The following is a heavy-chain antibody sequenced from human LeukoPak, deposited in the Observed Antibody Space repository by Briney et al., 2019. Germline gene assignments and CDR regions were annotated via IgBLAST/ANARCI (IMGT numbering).Heavy chain of an antibody. J-gene: IGHJ3*02. CDR1: GGSISGYY. Sequence: PSETLSLTCTVSGGSISGYYWSWIRQPPGKGLEWIGYIYYSGSTNYNPSLKSRVTISVDTSKNQFSLKLSSVTAADTAMYYCARDKGAYGGNSPRCDAFDIWGQGTMVTVSS. V-gene: IGHV4-59*01. CDR2: IYYSGST. D-gene: IGHD4-23*01. CDR3: ARDKGAYGGNSPRCDAFDI.